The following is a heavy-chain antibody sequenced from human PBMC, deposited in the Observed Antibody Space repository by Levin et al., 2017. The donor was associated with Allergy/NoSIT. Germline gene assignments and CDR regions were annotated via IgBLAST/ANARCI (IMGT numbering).Heavy chain of an antibody. Sequence: GASVKVSCKASGGTFSSYTISWVRQAPGQGLEWMGRIIPILGIANYAQKFQGRVTITADKSTSTAYMELSSLRSEDTAVYYCARDGPLRYFDAWFDPWGQGTLVTVSS. J-gene: IGHJ5*02. CDR1: GGTFSSYT. CDR2: IIPILGIA. CDR3: ARDGPLRYFDAWFDP. V-gene: IGHV1-69*04. D-gene: IGHD3-9*01.